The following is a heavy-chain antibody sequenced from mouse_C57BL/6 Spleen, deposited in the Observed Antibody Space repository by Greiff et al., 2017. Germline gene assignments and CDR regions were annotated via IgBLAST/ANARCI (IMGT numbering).Heavy chain of an antibody. V-gene: IGHV5-6*02. CDR3: ARRDYYFDY. Sequence: EVKLVESGGDLVKPGGSLKLSCAASGFTFSSYGMSWVRQTPDKRLEWVATISSGGSYTYYPDSVKGRFTISRDNAKNTLYLHMSSLKSEDTAMYYCARRDYYFDYWGQGTTLTVSS. J-gene: IGHJ2*01. CDR2: ISSGGSYT. CDR1: GFTFSSYG.